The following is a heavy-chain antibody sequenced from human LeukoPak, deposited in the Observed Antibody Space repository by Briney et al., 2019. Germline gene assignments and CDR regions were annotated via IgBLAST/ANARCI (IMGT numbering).Heavy chain of an antibody. J-gene: IGHJ4*02. D-gene: IGHD4-23*01. V-gene: IGHV3-48*01. Sequence: QPEGSLRLSCAASGFTFSSYSMNWVRQAPGKGLEWVSYISSSSSTIYYADSVKGRFTISRDNAKNSLYLQMNSLRAEDTAVYYCARFQEVGTDYWGQGTLVTVSS. CDR2: ISSSSSTI. CDR3: ARFQEVGTDY. CDR1: GFTFSSYS.